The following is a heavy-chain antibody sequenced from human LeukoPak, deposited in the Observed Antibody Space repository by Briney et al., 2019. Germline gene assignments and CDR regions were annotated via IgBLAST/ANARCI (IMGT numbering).Heavy chain of an antibody. CDR1: GFTFSSYW. CDR2: IKQDGSEK. J-gene: IGHJ4*02. CDR3: ARVTYSSSWWFDY. Sequence: GGSLRLSCAASGFTFSSYWMSWVRQAPGKGLEWVANIKQDGSEKYYVDSVKGRFTISRDNAKNSLYLQMNSLRAEDTALYYCARVTYSSSWWFDYWGQGTLVTVSS. D-gene: IGHD6-13*01. V-gene: IGHV3-7*03.